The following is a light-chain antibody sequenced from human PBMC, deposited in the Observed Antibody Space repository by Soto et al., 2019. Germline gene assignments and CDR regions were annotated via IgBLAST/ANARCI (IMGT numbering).Light chain of an antibody. J-gene: IGLJ1*01. V-gene: IGLV2-14*01. CDR1: RRDAFGCND. CDR2: DVS. CDR3: SPYTRSSTYV. Sequence: QSALTQPPSGSGCPRESLTIGCTGTRRDAFGCNDVSWYQQYPGTAPRLVSSDVSNRPSGVSNRFSGSTSGNSASPPIPGPQAEAAADYYCSPYTRSSTYVFGTGTKVTVL.